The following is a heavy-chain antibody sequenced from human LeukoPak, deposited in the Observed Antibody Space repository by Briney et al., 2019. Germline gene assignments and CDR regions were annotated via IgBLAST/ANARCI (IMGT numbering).Heavy chain of an antibody. CDR1: GYTFTSYG. D-gene: IGHD2/OR15-2a*01. J-gene: IGHJ4*02. CDR3: AKEDDRRVYVDY. V-gene: IGHV1-18*01. CDR2: ISAYNGNT. Sequence: ASVKVSCKASGYTFTSYGISWVRQAPGQGLEWMGWISAYNGNTNYAQKLQGRVTMTTDTSTSTAYMELRSLRSDDTAVYYCAKEDDRRVYVDYWGQGTLVTVSS.